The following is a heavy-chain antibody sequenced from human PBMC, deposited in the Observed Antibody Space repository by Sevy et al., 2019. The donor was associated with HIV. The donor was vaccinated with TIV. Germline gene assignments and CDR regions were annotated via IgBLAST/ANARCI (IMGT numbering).Heavy chain of an antibody. CDR1: GGSITSSY. CDR2: IYNSGST. CDR3: ARLYTMFGLVRGFYFDN. D-gene: IGHD3-3*01. Sequence: SETLSLSCTVSGGSITSSYWSWIRQPPGKGLEWLGYIYNSGSTNYNPSLKSRVTISVDTSKNHFSLKLTAVTAADTAVYYCARLYTMFGLVRGFYFDNWGQGTLVTVSS. J-gene: IGHJ4*02. V-gene: IGHV4-59*01.